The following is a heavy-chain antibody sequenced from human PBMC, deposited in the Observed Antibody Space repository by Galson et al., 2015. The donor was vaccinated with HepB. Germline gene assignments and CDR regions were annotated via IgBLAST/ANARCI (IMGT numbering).Heavy chain of an antibody. V-gene: IGHV3-30*04. CDR1: GFTFSSYA. J-gene: IGHJ4*02. CDR2: ILYDGSNK. CDR3: AKGLQLWLPYYFDY. Sequence: SLRLSCAASGFTFSSYAMHWVRQAPGKGLEWVAVILYDGSNKYYADSVKGRFTISRDNSKNTLYLQMNSLRAEDTAVYYCAKGLQLWLPYYFDYWGQGTLVTVSS. D-gene: IGHD5-18*01.